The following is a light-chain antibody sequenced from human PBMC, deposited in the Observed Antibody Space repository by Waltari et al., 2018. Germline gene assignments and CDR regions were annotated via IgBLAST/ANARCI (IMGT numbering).Light chain of an antibody. J-gene: IGKJ5*01. Sequence: EIVMTQSPATLSVSPGERATLSCRASQSVSSNLAWYQQNPGQAPRLLIYGASTRATGIPARVSGSGSGTEFTLTISSLQSEDFAVYYCQQYNNWPPRITFGQGTRLEIK. V-gene: IGKV3-15*01. CDR3: QQYNNWPPRIT. CDR2: GAS. CDR1: QSVSSN.